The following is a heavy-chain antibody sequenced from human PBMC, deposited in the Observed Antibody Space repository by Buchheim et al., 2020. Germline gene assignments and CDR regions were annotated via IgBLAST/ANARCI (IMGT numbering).Heavy chain of an antibody. CDR3: AKGLRGGYCSGGSCYFDY. D-gene: IGHD2-15*01. J-gene: IGHJ4*02. Sequence: QVQLVESGGGVVQPGRSLRLSCAASGFTFSSYGMHWVRQAPGKGLEWVAVISYDGSNKYYADSVKGRFTISRDNPKNTLYLQMNSLRAEDTAVYYCAKGLRGGYCSGGSCYFDYWGQGTL. V-gene: IGHV3-30*18. CDR2: ISYDGSNK. CDR1: GFTFSSYG.